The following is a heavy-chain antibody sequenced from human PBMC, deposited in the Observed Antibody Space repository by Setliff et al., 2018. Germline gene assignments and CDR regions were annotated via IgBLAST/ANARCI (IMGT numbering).Heavy chain of an antibody. Sequence: SETLSLTCAVYGGSFSGYYWSWIRQPPGKGLEWIGEINHSGSTNYNPSLKSRVTISVGTSKNQFSLKLSSVTAADTAVYYCARGPPVNFGVVTPGYFEYWGQGNPVTVSS. CDR2: INHSGST. CDR3: ARGPPVNFGVVTPGYFEY. CDR1: GGSFSGYY. J-gene: IGHJ4*02. V-gene: IGHV4-34*01. D-gene: IGHD3-3*01.